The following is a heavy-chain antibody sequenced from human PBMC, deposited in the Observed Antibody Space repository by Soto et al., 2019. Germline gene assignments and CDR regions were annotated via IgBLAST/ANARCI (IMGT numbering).Heavy chain of an antibody. CDR3: ARRVAAAGTGWFDP. J-gene: IGHJ5*02. D-gene: IGHD6-13*01. CDR1: GGSVSSGSYY. V-gene: IGHV4-31*02. CDR2: IYYSGST. Sequence: SETLCLTCTVSGGSVSSGSYYWSWIRQPPGKGLEWIGYIYYSGSTYYNPSLKSRVTISVDTSKNQFSLKLSSVTAADTAVYYCARRVAAAGTGWFDPWGQGTLVTVSS.